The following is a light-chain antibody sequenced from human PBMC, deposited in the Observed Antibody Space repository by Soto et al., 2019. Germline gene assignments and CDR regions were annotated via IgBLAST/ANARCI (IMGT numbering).Light chain of an antibody. Sequence: DIQMTQSPSTLSASVGDRVTITCRASQSISSWLAWYQQKPGKAPNLLIYKASTLERGVPSRFSGSGSGTEFTLTISSLQSDDFATYYCQQYKSYPITFGQGTRLEIK. J-gene: IGKJ5*01. CDR2: KAS. CDR3: QQYKSYPIT. CDR1: QSISSW. V-gene: IGKV1-5*03.